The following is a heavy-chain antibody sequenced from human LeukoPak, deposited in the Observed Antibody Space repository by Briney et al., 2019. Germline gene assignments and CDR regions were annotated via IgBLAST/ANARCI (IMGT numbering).Heavy chain of an antibody. CDR1: GYTFTSYY. CDR2: INPSGGST. Sequence: ASVKVSCKASGYTFTSYYMHWVRQAPGQGLEWMGIINPSGGSTSYAQKFQGRVTITADESTSTAYMELSSLRSEDTAVYYCARGGIAAAGTQFDYWGQGTLVTVSS. V-gene: IGHV1-46*01. J-gene: IGHJ4*02. CDR3: ARGGIAAAGTQFDY. D-gene: IGHD6-13*01.